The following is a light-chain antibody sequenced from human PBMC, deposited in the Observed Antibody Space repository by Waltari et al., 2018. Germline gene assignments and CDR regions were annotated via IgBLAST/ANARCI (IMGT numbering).Light chain of an antibody. V-gene: IGLV1-47*01. CDR1: SSNIKSND. CDR3: ATWDDSLSGPV. CDR2: RNN. Sequence: QSVLTQPSSASATPGQTVSIPCSGGSSNIKSNDVFWYQYLPEAAPKLLMYRNNQRPSGVPDRFSGAKSGSSATLAISGLRSEDEADYYCATWDDSLSGPVFGGGTKLTVL. J-gene: IGLJ3*02.